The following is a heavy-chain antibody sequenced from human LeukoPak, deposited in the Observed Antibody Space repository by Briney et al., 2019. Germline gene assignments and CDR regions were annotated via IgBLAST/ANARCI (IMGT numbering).Heavy chain of an antibody. CDR1: GGSISIGGYY. Sequence: SQTLSLTCTVSGGSISIGGYYWSWIRQHPGKGLEWIGYIYYSGSTYYNPSLKSRVTISVDTSKNQFSLKLSSVTAADTAVYYCARGPSITMIVVAPPDYWGQGTLVTVSS. D-gene: IGHD3-22*01. V-gene: IGHV4-31*03. CDR3: ARGPSITMIVVAPPDY. CDR2: IYYSGST. J-gene: IGHJ4*02.